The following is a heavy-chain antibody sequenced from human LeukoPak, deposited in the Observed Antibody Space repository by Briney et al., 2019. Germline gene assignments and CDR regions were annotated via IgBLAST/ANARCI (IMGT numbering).Heavy chain of an antibody. CDR1: GYTFTSYG. V-gene: IGHV1-18*01. Sequence: ASVKVSCKASGYTFTSYGLSWVRQAPGQGLEWMGWISVYYGNTKYEQKVQGRVTMTTDTSTSTAYMELRSLRSDGTAVYYCARDGNKNGYSPHFDYWGQGTLVTVSS. CDR2: ISVYYGNT. J-gene: IGHJ4*02. D-gene: IGHD5-24*01. CDR3: ARDGNKNGYSPHFDY.